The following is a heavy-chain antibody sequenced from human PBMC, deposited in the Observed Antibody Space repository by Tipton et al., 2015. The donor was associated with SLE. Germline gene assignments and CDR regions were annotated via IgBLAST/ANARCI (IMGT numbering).Heavy chain of an antibody. D-gene: IGHD3-3*01. CDR2: ITWNSGTI. CDR1: GFIFDDYT. Sequence: SLRLSCAASGFIFDDYTMHWVRQAPGRGLEWVSGITWNSGTIRYAGSVKGRFTISRDNAKNSLYLQMNSLRAEDTAVYYCARDRGLIDFWSGYIIDYWGQGTLVTVSS. J-gene: IGHJ4*02. CDR3: ARDRGLIDFWSGYIIDY. V-gene: IGHV3-9*01.